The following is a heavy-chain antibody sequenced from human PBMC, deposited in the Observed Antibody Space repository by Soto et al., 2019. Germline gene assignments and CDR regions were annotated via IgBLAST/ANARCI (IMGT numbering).Heavy chain of an antibody. CDR2: IYYSGST. CDR1: GGSISNGSYY. CDR3: ARQYPLVGATTTEYFQH. D-gene: IGHD1-26*01. Sequence: SETRSLTYTISGGSISNGSYYWSWIRQHPGKGLEWIGYIYYSGSTYYNPSLKSRVTISVDTSKNQFSLKLSSVTAADTAVYYCARQYPLVGATTTEYFQHWGQGTLVTVSS. V-gene: IGHV4-39*01. J-gene: IGHJ1*01.